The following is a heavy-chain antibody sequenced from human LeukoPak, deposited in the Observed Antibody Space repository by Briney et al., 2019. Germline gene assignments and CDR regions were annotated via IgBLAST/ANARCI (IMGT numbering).Heavy chain of an antibody. Sequence: SETLSLTCAVYGGSFSGYYWSWIRQPPGKGLEWIGEINHSGSTNYNPSLKSRVTISVDTSKNQFSLKLSSVTAADTAVYYCARAQWLSPFDCWGQGILVTVSS. CDR2: INHSGST. CDR3: ARAQWLSPFDC. V-gene: IGHV4-34*01. D-gene: IGHD6-19*01. CDR1: GGSFSGYY. J-gene: IGHJ4*02.